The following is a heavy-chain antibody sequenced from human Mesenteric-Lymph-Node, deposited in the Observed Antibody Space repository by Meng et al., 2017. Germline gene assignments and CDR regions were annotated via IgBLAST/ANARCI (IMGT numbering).Heavy chain of an antibody. J-gene: IGHJ4*02. CDR3: TTEHRGSYDY. CDR1: GFTFSSYE. CDR2: IKSKTDSGTA. V-gene: IGHV3-15*01. Sequence: GESLKISCAASGFTFSSYEMNWVRQAPGEGLEWVGRIKSKTDSGTADYAAPVKGRFTISRDDSENTLYLQMNSLRTEDTAVYYCTTEHRGSYDYWGQGTLVTV. D-gene: IGHD1-26*01.